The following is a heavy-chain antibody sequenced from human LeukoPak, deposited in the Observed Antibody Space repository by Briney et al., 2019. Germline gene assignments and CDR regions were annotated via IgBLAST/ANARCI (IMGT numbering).Heavy chain of an antibody. J-gene: IGHJ6*02. D-gene: IGHD3-10*01. CDR2: FDPEDGET. CDR1: GYTLTELS. V-gene: IGHV1-24*01. Sequence: ASVKVSCKVSGYTLTELSMHWVRQAPRKGLEWMGGFDPEDGETIYAQKFQGRVTITADESTSTAYMELSSLRSEDTAVYYCARLAVRGLQGMDVWGQGTTVTVSS. CDR3: ARLAVRGLQGMDV.